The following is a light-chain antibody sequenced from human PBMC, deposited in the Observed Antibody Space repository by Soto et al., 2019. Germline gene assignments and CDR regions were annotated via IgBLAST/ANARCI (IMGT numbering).Light chain of an antibody. Sequence: DVVMTQSPLSLPVTLGQPAPISCRSSQSLLYSDGNTYLHWFQQRPGQSPRRLIYKVSNRDSGVPDRFSGRGSGTDFTLKISRVEAEDVGVYYCMQGTHWPRTFGQGTKVEIK. J-gene: IGKJ1*01. CDR1: QSLLYSDGNTY. CDR2: KVS. CDR3: MQGTHWPRT. V-gene: IGKV2-30*01.